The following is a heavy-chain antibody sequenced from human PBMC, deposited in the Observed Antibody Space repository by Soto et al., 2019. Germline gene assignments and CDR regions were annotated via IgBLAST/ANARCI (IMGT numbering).Heavy chain of an antibody. CDR2: IYHSGST. CDR3: ARHEFGYSLYNWFDP. J-gene: IGHJ5*02. V-gene: IGHV4-38-2*01. Sequence: SETLSLTCAVSGYSISSGYYWGWIRQPPGKGLEWIGSIYHSGSTYYNPSLKSRVTISVDTSKNQFSLKLSSVTAADTAVYYCARHEFGYSLYNWFDPWGQGTLVTAS. D-gene: IGHD5-18*01. CDR1: GYSISSGYY.